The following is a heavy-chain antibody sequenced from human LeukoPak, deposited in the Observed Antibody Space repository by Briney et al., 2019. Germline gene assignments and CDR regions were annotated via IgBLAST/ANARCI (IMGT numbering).Heavy chain of an antibody. CDR3: ARGWDSSTLDRYNWIDP. CDR1: GYTFTGYG. D-gene: IGHD3-22*01. Sequence: ASVKVSCKASGYTFTGYGINWVRQAPGQRLEWMGWISAYNGNTNYAQNLQGRVTMTTDTSTSTVYMELRSLRSDDTAVYYCARGWDSSTLDRYNWIDPWGQGTLVIVSS. J-gene: IGHJ5*02. CDR2: ISAYNGNT. V-gene: IGHV1-18*01.